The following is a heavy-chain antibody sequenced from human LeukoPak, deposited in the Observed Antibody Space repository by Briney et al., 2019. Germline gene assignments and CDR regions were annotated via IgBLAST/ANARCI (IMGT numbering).Heavy chain of an antibody. CDR2: IYYSGRT. CDR3: ARLYYYDSSGYPLPFDY. D-gene: IGHD3-22*01. J-gene: IGHJ4*02. CDR1: GGSISSSSYY. Sequence: SETLSLTCTVSGGSISSSSYYWGWIRQPPGKGLEWIGSIYYSGRTYYNPPLKSRVTISLDTAKNQFSLKLSSVTAADTAVYYCARLYYYDSSGYPLPFDYWGQGTLVTVSS. V-gene: IGHV4-39*01.